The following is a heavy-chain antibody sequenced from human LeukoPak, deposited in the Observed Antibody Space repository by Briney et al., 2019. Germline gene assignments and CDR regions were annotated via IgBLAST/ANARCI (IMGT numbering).Heavy chain of an antibody. CDR3: ARDQFSPNYYDSSGYGY. Sequence: SETLSLTCTVSGGSISSYYWSWIRQPAGKGLEWIGRIYTSGSTNYNPSLKSRVTISVDTSKNQFSLKLSSVTAADTAVYYCARDQFSPNYYDSSGYGYWGQGTLVTVSS. D-gene: IGHD3-22*01. V-gene: IGHV4-4*07. J-gene: IGHJ4*02. CDR1: GGSISSYY. CDR2: IYTSGST.